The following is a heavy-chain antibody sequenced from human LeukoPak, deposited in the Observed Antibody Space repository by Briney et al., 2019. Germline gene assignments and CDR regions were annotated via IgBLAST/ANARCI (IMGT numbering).Heavy chain of an antibody. J-gene: IGHJ4*02. D-gene: IGHD1-26*01. CDR1: GFTFSSYA. CDR2: ISYDGSNK. CDR3: ARDGGSYDY. Sequence: GGSLRPSCAASGFTFSSYAMHWVRQAPGKGLEWVAVISYDGSNKYYADSVKGRFTISRDNSKNTLYLQMNSLRAEDTAVYYCARDGGSYDYWGQGTLVTVSS. V-gene: IGHV3-30-3*01.